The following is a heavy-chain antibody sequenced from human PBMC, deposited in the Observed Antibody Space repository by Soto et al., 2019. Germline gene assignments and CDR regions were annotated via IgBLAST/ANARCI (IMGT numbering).Heavy chain of an antibody. CDR2: IFYTGST. D-gene: IGHD1-1*01. Sequence: QVQLQESGPGLVKTSETLSLTCTVSGQSIGSYYWSWIRQSPGKGPEWIGYIFYTGSTNYNPSLQSRATISIDTSKNHFSLLLTSLPAADTAVYYCARHGGYNYNFDFWGQGTLVTVSS. V-gene: IGHV4-59*08. CDR1: GQSIGSYY. J-gene: IGHJ4*02. CDR3: ARHGGYNYNFDF.